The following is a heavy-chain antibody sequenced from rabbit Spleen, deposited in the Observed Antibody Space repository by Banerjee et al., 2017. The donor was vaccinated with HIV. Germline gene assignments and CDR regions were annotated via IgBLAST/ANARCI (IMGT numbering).Heavy chain of an antibody. Sequence: QEQLEESGGDLVKPGASLTLTCTASGFSFSKSFYMCWVRQAPGKGLEWIACINIVTGKSVYASWAKGRFTMSRTSSTTVTLQMTSLTAADTATYFCARDLVAVIGWNFNLWGPGTLVTVS. J-gene: IGHJ4*01. CDR2: INIVTGKS. D-gene: IGHD1-1*01. V-gene: IGHV1S45*01. CDR1: GFSFSKSFY. CDR3: ARDLVAVIGWNFNL.